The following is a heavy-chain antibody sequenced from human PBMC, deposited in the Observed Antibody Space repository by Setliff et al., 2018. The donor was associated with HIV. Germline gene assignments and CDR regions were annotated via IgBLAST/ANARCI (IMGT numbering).Heavy chain of an antibody. CDR1: GGSFSSTTYH. CDR2: IHSSGAT. J-gene: IGHJ3*02. Sequence: PSETLSLTCTVSGGSFSSTTYHWGWIRQPPGKGLEWIGSIHSSGATYYNTSLKSRVVMSVDSSRSRSSLKLRSVTASDTAVYYCARHKTNYDFYAFDIWGQGTMVTVSS. D-gene: IGHD3-3*01. V-gene: IGHV4-39*01. CDR3: ARHKTNYDFYAFDI.